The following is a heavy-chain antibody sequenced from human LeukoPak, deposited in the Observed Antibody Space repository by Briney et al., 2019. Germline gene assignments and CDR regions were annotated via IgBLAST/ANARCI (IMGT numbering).Heavy chain of an antibody. CDR2: INPNSGGT. Sequence: ASVKVSCKASGYTFTGYYMHWVRQAPGQGLEWMGCINPNSGGTNYAQKFQGRVTMTRDTSISTAYMELSRLRSDDTAVYYCARDTGGLSAFDIWGQGTMVTVSS. D-gene: IGHD2-8*02. CDR3: ARDTGGLSAFDI. J-gene: IGHJ3*02. V-gene: IGHV1-2*02. CDR1: GYTFTGYY.